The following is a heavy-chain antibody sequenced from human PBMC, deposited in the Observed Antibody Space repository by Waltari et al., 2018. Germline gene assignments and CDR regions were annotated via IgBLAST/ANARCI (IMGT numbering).Heavy chain of an antibody. CDR3: VQEYDAVWGSYRYLEN. Sequence: EVHLLVSGGTSVQPGGSLRLSCEASGFQFWSYVMCWVRQGPGEGLQWVSSVTASGAIPFYTDSVKGRFTISRDNSRNTLFLHMSGLRAEDTGVYYCVQEYDAVWGSYRYLENWGQGTLVAVSS. J-gene: IGHJ4*02. CDR2: VTASGAIP. V-gene: IGHV3-23*01. CDR1: GFQFWSYV. D-gene: IGHD3-16*02.